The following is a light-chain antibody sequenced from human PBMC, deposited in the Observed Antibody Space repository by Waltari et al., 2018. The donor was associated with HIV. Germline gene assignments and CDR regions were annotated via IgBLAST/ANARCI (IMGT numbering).Light chain of an antibody. CDR2: AAS. Sequence: DIQLTQSPSFRSASLGERATITCRASQDIRNYLAWYQQKLGKAPKLLIYAASSLQSGVPSRFSGSGSGTQFTLTINSLQPEDFATYHCQQLNEYPWTFGQGTQVEIK. CDR1: QDIRNY. CDR3: QQLNEYPWT. J-gene: IGKJ1*01. V-gene: IGKV1-9*01.